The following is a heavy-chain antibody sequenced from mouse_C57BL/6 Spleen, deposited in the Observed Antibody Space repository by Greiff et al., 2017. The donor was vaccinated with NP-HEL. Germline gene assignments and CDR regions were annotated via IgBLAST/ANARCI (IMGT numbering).Heavy chain of an antibody. CDR1: GYAFTNYL. CDR3: ERGVDGYYGGNFDY. V-gene: IGHV1-54*01. Sequence: VQLQQSGAELVRPGTSVKVSCKASGYAFTNYLIEWVKQRPGQGLEWIGVINPGSGGTNYNEKFKGKATLTADKSSSTAYMQLSSLTSEDSAVYCCERGVDGYYGGNFDYWGQGTTLTVAS. J-gene: IGHJ2*01. D-gene: IGHD2-3*01. CDR2: INPGSGGT.